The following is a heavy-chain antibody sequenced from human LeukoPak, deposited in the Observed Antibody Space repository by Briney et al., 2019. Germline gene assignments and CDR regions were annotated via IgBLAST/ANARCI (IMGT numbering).Heavy chain of an antibody. CDR1: GFTFSSYA. V-gene: IGHV3-23*01. CDR3: AKGNYDILTGYSYHFDY. CDR2: ISGSGGST. D-gene: IGHD3-9*01. J-gene: IGHJ4*02. Sequence: GGSLRLSCAASGFTFSSYAMSWVRQAPGKGLEWVSAISGSGGSTYYADSVKGRFTISRDNSKNTLYLQMNSLRAEDTAVYYCAKGNYDILTGYSYHFDYWGQGTLVTVSS.